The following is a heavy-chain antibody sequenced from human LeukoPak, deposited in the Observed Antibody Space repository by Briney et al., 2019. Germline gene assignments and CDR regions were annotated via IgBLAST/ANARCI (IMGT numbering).Heavy chain of an antibody. J-gene: IGHJ4*02. CDR3: ARVTPEHVESLYYYDSSGYWGGGDY. Sequence: ASVKVSCKASGYTFTSYAMNWVRQAPGQGLEWMGWINTNTGNPTYAQGFTGRFVFSLDTSVSTAYLQISSLKAEDTAVYYCARVTPEHVESLYYYDSSGYWGGGDYWGQGTLVTVSS. V-gene: IGHV7-4-1*02. CDR1: GYTFTSYA. CDR2: INTNTGNP. D-gene: IGHD3-22*01.